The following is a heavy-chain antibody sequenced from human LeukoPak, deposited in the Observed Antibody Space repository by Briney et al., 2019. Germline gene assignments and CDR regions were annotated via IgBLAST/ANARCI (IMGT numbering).Heavy chain of an antibody. D-gene: IGHD6-13*01. V-gene: IGHV3-7*01. CDR2: IKRDGSEK. CDR1: GFTFSSYG. CDR3: ARVDAAAGWAFDY. Sequence: DPGGSLRLSCAASGFTFSSYGMHWVRQAPGTRLEWVANIKRDGSEKYYVDSVRGRFTISRDNTKNSLSLQINSLRAEDTAVYYCARVDAAAGWAFDYWGQGTLVTVSS. J-gene: IGHJ4*02.